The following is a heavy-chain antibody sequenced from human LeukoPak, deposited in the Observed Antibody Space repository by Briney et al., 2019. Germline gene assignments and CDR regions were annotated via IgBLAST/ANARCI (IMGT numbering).Heavy chain of an antibody. J-gene: IGHJ5*02. D-gene: IGHD3-22*01. V-gene: IGHV4-4*07. CDR3: AREFYYYDSSGFDP. CDR1: GGSISSYY. CDR2: IYTSGST. Sequence: SETLSLTCTVSGGSISSYYWSWIRQPAGKGLEWIGRIYTSGSTNYNPSLKSRVTMSVDTSKNQFSLKLSSVTAADTAVYYCAREFYYYDSSGFDPWAREPWSPSPQ.